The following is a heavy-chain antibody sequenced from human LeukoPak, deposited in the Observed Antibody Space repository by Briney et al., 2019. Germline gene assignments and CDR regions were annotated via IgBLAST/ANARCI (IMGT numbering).Heavy chain of an antibody. CDR1: GYTFTSYA. J-gene: IGHJ6*02. D-gene: IGHD6-13*01. CDR3: ARECSSSWSVYYYYGMDV. Sequence: ASVKVSCKASGYTFTSYAVNWVRQAPGQGLEWMGWINTNTGNPTYAQGFTGRFVFSLDTSVSTAYLQISSLKAEDTAVYYCARECSSSWSVYYYYGMDVWGQGTTVTVSS. V-gene: IGHV7-4-1*02. CDR2: INTNTGNP.